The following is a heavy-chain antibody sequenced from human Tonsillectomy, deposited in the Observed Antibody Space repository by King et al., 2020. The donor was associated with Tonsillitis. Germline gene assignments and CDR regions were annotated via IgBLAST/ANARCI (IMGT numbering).Heavy chain of an antibody. D-gene: IGHD2-15*01. J-gene: IGHJ4*02. CDR2: ISSSGTTK. Sequence: VQLVESGGGLVQPGGSLRLSCAASGFSFSNYEMNWVRQAPGKGLEWVSYISSSGTTKFYAASVKGRFTISRDNAKNSLYLQMNSLRAEDTAVYYCAGTPLCSGGSCYSRVPFHYWGQGTLVTVSS. CDR1: GFSFSNYE. CDR3: AGTPLCSGGSCYSRVPFHY. V-gene: IGHV3-48*03.